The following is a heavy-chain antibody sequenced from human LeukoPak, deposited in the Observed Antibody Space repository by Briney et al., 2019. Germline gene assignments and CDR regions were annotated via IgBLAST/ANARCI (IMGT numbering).Heavy chain of an antibody. CDR1: GGSISYDY. J-gene: IGHJ6*03. CDR3: ARGGVYYDYYMNV. CDR2: IHSGGNT. V-gene: IGHV4-4*07. Sequence: SETLSLTCNVSGGSISYDYWSWVRQPAGKGLEWIGRIHSGGNTKYNPSLKSRVTMSVDASKNQFSLRLSSVTAADTAAYYCARGGVYYDYYMNVWGKGTTVTISS. D-gene: IGHD2-8*01.